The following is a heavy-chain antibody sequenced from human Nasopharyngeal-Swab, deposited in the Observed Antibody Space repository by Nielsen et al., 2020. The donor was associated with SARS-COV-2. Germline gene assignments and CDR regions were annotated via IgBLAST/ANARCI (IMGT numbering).Heavy chain of an antibody. V-gene: IGHV4-59*13. CDR1: GGSFSGYY. Sequence: SETLSLTCAVYGGSFSGYYWSWIRQAPGKGPEWIAFIYDSGKTKHNPSLTSRLSISVDASTNQFSLTLTSVTAADAAVYYCARGGFRRSFDYWGHGTLVAVSS. CDR3: ARGGFRRSFDY. D-gene: IGHD3-10*01. J-gene: IGHJ4*01. CDR2: IYDSGKT.